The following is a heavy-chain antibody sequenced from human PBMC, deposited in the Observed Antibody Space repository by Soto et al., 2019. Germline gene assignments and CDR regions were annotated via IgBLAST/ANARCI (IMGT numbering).Heavy chain of an antibody. J-gene: IGHJ6*02. D-gene: IGHD1-26*01. CDR1: VYTFTDYY. CDR3: ARDRVGATGYYYYGMDV. Sequence: GASVRVSYKASVYTFTDYYMHWVRQAPGQGLEWMGWINPNSGGTNYAQKFQGWVTMNRDTSISTAYMELSRLRSDDTAVYYCARDRVGATGYYYYGMDVWGQGTTVTV. V-gene: IGHV1-2*04. CDR2: INPNSGGT.